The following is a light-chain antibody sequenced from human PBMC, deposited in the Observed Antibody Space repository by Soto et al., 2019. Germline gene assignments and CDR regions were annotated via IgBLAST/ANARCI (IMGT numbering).Light chain of an antibody. J-gene: IGKJ1*01. CDR2: SAS. V-gene: IGKV1-5*01. CDR3: QQYSSRWT. CDR1: QSIDIW. Sequence: DIQMTQSPSTLSASVGDRVTITCRASQSIDIWLAWYQQKPGKAPNLLIYSASSLQTGVPSRFSGSGSGTEFTLTISSLQPDDFATYYCQQYSSRWTFVQGTKVEIK.